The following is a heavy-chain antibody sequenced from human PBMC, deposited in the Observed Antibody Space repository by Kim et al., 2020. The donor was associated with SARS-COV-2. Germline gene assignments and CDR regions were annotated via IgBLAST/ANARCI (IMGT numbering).Heavy chain of an antibody. Sequence: GSTNYNPSLKSRVTISVDTSKNQFSLKLSAVTAADTAVYYCARDYSLCDPWGQGTLVTVSS. J-gene: IGHJ5*02. V-gene: IGHV4-59*01. D-gene: IGHD2-21*01. CDR3: ARDYSLCDP. CDR2: GST.